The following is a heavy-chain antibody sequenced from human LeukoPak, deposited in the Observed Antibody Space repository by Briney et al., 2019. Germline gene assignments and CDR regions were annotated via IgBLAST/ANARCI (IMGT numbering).Heavy chain of an antibody. D-gene: IGHD3-22*01. CDR2: ISSSGSTI. CDR3: ARSGTTYYYDSSGYRKPDY. J-gene: IGHJ4*02. Sequence: PGGFLRLSCAASGFTFSDYYMSWIRQAPGKGLEWVSYISSSGSTIYYADSVKGRFTISRDNAKNSLYLQMNSLRAEDTAVYYCARSGTTYYYDSSGYRKPDYWGQGTLVTVSS. CDR1: GFTFSDYY. V-gene: IGHV3-11*01.